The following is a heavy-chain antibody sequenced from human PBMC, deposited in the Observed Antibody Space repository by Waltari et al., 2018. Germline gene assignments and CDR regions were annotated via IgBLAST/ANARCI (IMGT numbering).Heavy chain of an antibody. CDR2: IYYSGSN. CDR1: GGSISSHY. J-gene: IGHJ4*02. D-gene: IGHD4-17*01. CDR3: ARGHSRCDY. Sequence: QVQLQESGPGLVKPSETLSLTCTVSGGSISSHYWSWIRQPPGKGLEWIGYIYYSGSNNYNPSLKTRVTISVDTSKNQFSLKLSAVTAADTAVYYCARGHSRCDYWGQGTLVTVSS. V-gene: IGHV4-59*11.